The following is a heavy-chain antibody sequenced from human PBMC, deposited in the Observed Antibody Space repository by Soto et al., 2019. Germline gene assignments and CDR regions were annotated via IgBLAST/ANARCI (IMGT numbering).Heavy chain of an antibody. CDR2: IIPIFGTA. V-gene: IGHV1-69*12. J-gene: IGHJ6*02. CDR3: ATAVLLMCYYYGRDV. CDR1: GGTFSSYA. Sequence: QVQLVQSGAEVKKPGSSVKVSCKASGGTFSSYAISWVRQAPGQGLEWMGGIIPIFGTADYAQKFQGRVTXXAEESTSTAYMELSSLRSEDTAGYYCATAVLLMCYYYGRDVWGQGTTVTVSS. D-gene: IGHD2-8*01.